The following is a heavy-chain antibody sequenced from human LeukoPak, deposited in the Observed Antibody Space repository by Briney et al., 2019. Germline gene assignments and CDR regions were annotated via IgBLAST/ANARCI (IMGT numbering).Heavy chain of an antibody. CDR3: AKKVRGPSHPLDF. CDR1: GYTFTGYA. Sequence: ASVKVSCKASGYTFTGYAIHWVRQAPGQGLEWMGWINPEKRDTGYAHKFQGRVTMTSDTSISTAYMELSCLRSDDTAVYYCAKKVRGPSHPLDFWGQGTLVTVSS. J-gene: IGHJ4*02. CDR2: INPEKRDT. D-gene: IGHD5-12*01. V-gene: IGHV1-2*02.